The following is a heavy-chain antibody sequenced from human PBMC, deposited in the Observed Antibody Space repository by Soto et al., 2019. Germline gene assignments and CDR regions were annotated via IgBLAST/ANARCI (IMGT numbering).Heavy chain of an antibody. CDR3: ARGGGSSFSYYFDY. CDR2: IYYSGST. Sequence: SETLSLTCTVSGGSISSYYWSWIRQPPGKGLEWIGYIYYSGSTNYNPSLKSRVTISVDTSKNQFSLKLSSVTAADTAVYYCARGGGSSFSYYFDYWGQGTLVTVSS. V-gene: IGHV4-59*12. J-gene: IGHJ4*02. CDR1: GGSISSYY. D-gene: IGHD6-6*01.